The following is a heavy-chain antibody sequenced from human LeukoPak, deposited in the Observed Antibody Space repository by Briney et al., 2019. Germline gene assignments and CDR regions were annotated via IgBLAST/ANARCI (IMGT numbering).Heavy chain of an antibody. D-gene: IGHD2-21*02. V-gene: IGHV3-15*01. CDR1: GFTFSNAW. CDR3: TTDRHIVVLPGYLDAFDI. CDR2: VKSKTDGGAI. J-gene: IGHJ3*02. Sequence: PGGSLRLSCAASGFTFSNAWMTWVRQAPGKGLEWVGRVKSKTDGGAIDYAAPVKGRFTISRDDSKKTLYLQMNSLKNEDTAVYYCTTDRHIVVLPGYLDAFDIWGQGTMVTVSS.